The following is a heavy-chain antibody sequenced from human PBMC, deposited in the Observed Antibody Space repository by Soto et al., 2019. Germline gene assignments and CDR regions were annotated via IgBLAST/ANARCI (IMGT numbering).Heavy chain of an antibody. CDR2: INPNTGVT. D-gene: IGHD3-3*01. CDR1: GYSFAAYY. Sequence: QVHLEQSGAEVKKAGASVKISCKASGYSFAAYYINWVRQVSGQGLEWMGWINPNTGVTDYAQKFQGRVTLTRDTSIKTAYLELTSLRSDDTAVHYCAKIYTWNEWQGGSDYWGQGTLLTVSS. J-gene: IGHJ4*02. CDR3: AKIYTWNEWQGGSDY. V-gene: IGHV1-2*02.